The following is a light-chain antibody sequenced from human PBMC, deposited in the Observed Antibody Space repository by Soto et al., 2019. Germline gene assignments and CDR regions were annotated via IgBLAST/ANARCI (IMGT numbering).Light chain of an antibody. J-gene: IGLJ1*01. CDR1: SGDIGSYHR. Sequence: QSALTQPDSVSGSPGQSITISCTGTSGDIGSYHRVSGYQQHPVKVPKLIIFEVTDRPSGVSNRFSGSNSGNTASLTISGLQAEDEAEYYCSSYTNINTRACVFGTGTKLTAL. CDR3: SSYTNINTRACV. V-gene: IGLV2-14*01. CDR2: EVT.